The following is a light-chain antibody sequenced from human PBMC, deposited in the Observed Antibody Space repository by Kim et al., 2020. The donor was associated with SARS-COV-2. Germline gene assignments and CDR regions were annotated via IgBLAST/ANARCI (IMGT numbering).Light chain of an antibody. V-gene: IGLV2-8*01. J-gene: IGLJ3*02. CDR2: DVT. Sequence: GQSVTISCTGSSSDIGSYDYVSWYQQYPGKAPKLIIYDVTKRPAGVPDRFSGSKSANKASLTVSGLQPEDEGDYYCSSYAGSNNGVFGGGTQLTVL. CDR3: SSYAGSNNGV. CDR1: SSDIGSYDY.